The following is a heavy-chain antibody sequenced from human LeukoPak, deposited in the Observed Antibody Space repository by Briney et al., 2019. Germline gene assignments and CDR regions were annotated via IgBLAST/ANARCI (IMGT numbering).Heavy chain of an antibody. CDR3: AGTGSLLRFLVLP. Sequence: GGSLRLSCAASGFTFSDYYMSWIRQAPGKWLEWVSYISSSGSTIYYADSVKGRLTISRDNAKNSLYLQMNSLRAEDTDGYYWAGTGSLLRFLVLPWAQEPLVTVSS. CDR1: GFTFSDYY. J-gene: IGHJ5*02. D-gene: IGHD3-3*01. CDR2: ISSSGSTI. V-gene: IGHV3-11*04.